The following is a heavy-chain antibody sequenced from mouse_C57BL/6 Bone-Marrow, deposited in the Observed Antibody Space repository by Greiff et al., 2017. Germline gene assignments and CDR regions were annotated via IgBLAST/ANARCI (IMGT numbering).Heavy chain of an antibody. CDR1: GFTFSDYY. Sequence: EVKVEESGGGLVQPGGSLKLSCAASGFTFSDYYMYWVRQTPEKRLEWVAYISNGGGSTYYPDTVKGRFTISRDNAKNTLYLQMSRLKSEDTAMYYCARQGWLLPDYWGQGTTLTVSS. J-gene: IGHJ2*01. V-gene: IGHV5-12*01. CDR2: ISNGGGST. CDR3: ARQGWLLPDY. D-gene: IGHD2-3*01.